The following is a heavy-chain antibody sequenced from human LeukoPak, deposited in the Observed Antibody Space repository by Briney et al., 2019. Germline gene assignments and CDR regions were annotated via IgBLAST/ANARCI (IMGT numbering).Heavy chain of an antibody. Sequence: SQTLSLTCTVSGGSISSGSYYWSWIRQPAGKGLEWIGRIYTSGSTNYNPSLKSRVTISVDTSKNQFSLKLSSVTAADTAVYYCARDIYGASGNLHWFDPWGQGTLVTVSS. D-gene: IGHD4/OR15-4a*01. CDR1: GGSISSGSYY. CDR2: IYTSGST. J-gene: IGHJ5*02. V-gene: IGHV4-61*02. CDR3: ARDIYGASGNLHWFDP.